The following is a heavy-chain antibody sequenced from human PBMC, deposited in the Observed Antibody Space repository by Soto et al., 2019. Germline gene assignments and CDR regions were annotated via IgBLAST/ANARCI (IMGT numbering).Heavy chain of an antibody. J-gene: IGHJ6*02. D-gene: IGHD6-13*01. V-gene: IGHV3-30-3*01. CDR1: GFTFSSYA. Sequence: PGGSLRLSCAASGFTFSSYAMHWVRQAPGKGLEWVAVISYDGSNKYYADSVKGRFTISRDNSKNTLYLQMNSLRAEDTAVYYCARARGYSSSWADYYYYYGMDVWGQGTKVTVS. CDR3: ARARGYSSSWADYYYYYGMDV. CDR2: ISYDGSNK.